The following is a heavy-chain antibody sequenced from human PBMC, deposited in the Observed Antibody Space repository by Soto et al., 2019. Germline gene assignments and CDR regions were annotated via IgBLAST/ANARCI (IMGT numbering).Heavy chain of an antibody. J-gene: IGHJ5*02. V-gene: IGHV2-5*02. Sequence: SGPTLVNPTQTLALTCTFSGFSLSTSGVGVGWVRQPPGKALEWLALLYWDGDRRYSPSLKSRLTITKDTSNNQVALTMTNMDPLDTATYYCPHACAPWGRGISVTVSS. CDR3: PHACAP. CDR2: LYWDGDR. CDR1: GFSLSTSGVG.